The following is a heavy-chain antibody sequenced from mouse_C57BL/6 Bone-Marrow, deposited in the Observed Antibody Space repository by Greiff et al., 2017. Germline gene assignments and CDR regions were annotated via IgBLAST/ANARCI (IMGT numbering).Heavy chain of an antibody. V-gene: IGHV1-81*01. D-gene: IGHD1-1*01. CDR2: IYPRSGNT. CDR1: GYTFTSYG. Sequence: VQLKESGAELARPGASVKLSCKASGYTFTSYGISWVKQRTGQGLEWIGEIYPRSGNTYYNEKFKGKATLTADKSSSTAYMELRSLTSEDSAVYFCASPYYDGSSYNYWGQGTTLTVSS. J-gene: IGHJ2*01. CDR3: ASPYYDGSSYNY.